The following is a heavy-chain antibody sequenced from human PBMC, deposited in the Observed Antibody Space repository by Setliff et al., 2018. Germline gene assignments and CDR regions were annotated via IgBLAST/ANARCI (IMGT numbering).Heavy chain of an antibody. J-gene: IGHJ4*02. Sequence: SVKVSCKASGGTFSSYGISWVRQAPGQGLEWMGGTIPIFGSTNYAQKFQDRVTIITDESTSTAYMELRSLRTEDTAVYYCARSSGPRVVLAADFDYWGQGTLVTVSS. V-gene: IGHV1-69*05. D-gene: IGHD5-12*01. CDR3: ARSSGPRVVLAADFDY. CDR1: GGTFSSYG. CDR2: TIPIFGST.